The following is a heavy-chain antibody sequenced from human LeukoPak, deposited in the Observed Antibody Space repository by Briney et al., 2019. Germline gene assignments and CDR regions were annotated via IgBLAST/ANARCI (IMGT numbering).Heavy chain of an antibody. Sequence: SETLSLTCTVSGGSISSYYWSWIRQPPGKGLEWIGYIYYSGSTNYNPSLKSRVAISVDTSKNQFSLKLSSVTAADTAVYYCARAGYSYGYFFDYWGQGTLVTVSS. V-gene: IGHV4-59*01. CDR3: ARAGYSYGYFFDY. CDR2: IYYSGST. J-gene: IGHJ4*02. D-gene: IGHD5-18*01. CDR1: GGSISSYY.